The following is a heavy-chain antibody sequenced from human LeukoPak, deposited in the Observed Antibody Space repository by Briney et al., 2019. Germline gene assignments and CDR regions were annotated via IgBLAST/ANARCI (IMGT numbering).Heavy chain of an antibody. CDR1: GYSFTSNW. Sequence: GESLKISCKGSGYSFTSNWIAWVRQMPGKGLEWTGIIYPTDSTTRYSPSFQGQVTISADKSINTAYLQWSSLKASDTAMYYCARHQRIERMRYFDLWGRGTLVTVSS. CDR2: IYPTDSTT. V-gene: IGHV5-51*01. D-gene: IGHD1-1*01. J-gene: IGHJ2*01. CDR3: ARHQRIERMRYFDL.